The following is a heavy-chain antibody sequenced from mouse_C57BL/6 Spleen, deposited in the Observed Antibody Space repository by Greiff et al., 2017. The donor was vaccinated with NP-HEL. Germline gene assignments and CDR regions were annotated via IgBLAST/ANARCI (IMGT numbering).Heavy chain of an antibody. Sequence: QVQLQQSGAELVRPGTSVKVSCKASGYAFTNYLIEWVKQRPGQGLEWIGVINPGSGGTNYNEKFKGKATLTADKSSSTAYMQLSSLSSEDSAVYFCARSPTTVVATRFDYWGQGTTLTVSS. CDR3: ARSPTTVVATRFDY. CDR1: GYAFTNYL. J-gene: IGHJ2*01. D-gene: IGHD1-1*01. CDR2: INPGSGGT. V-gene: IGHV1-54*01.